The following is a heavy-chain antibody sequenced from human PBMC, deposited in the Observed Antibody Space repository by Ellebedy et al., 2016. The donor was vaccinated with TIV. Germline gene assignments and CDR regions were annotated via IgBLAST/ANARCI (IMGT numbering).Heavy chain of an antibody. Sequence: ASVKVSXXASGYTFTSHDMHWVRQAPGQGLEWVGRISITGGGTTYAQKFQGRVTMTRDTSTYTVYMELRSLRSEDTGLYFCARDHFGSYLDWGQGTLVTGSS. CDR1: GYTFTSHD. J-gene: IGHJ4*02. CDR2: ISITGGGT. D-gene: IGHD1-26*01. CDR3: ARDHFGSYLD. V-gene: IGHV1-46*01.